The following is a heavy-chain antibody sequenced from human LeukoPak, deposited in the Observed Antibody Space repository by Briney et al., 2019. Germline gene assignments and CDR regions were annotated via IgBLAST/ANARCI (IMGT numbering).Heavy chain of an antibody. Sequence: PSETLSLTCTVSGGSISSYYWSWIRQPPGKELEWIGYIYYSGSTNYNPSLKSRVTISVDTSKNQFSLKLSSVTAADTAVYYCARSGRTTESVDYWGQGTLVTVSS. CDR2: IYYSGST. CDR1: GGSISSYY. CDR3: ARSGRTTESVDY. V-gene: IGHV4-59*01. D-gene: IGHD3-10*01. J-gene: IGHJ4*02.